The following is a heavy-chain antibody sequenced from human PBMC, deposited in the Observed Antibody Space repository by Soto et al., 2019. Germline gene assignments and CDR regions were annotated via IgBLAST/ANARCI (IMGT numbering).Heavy chain of an antibody. CDR1: VFNFSIYA. D-gene: IGHD6-13*01. CDR3: VKDRWVDY. J-gene: IGHJ4*02. V-gene: IGHV3-64D*06. Sequence: WGSLRFSCSFSVFNFSIYAMHWVRQAPGKGLEYVSSISSNGGSTYYPDSVKGRFTISRDNSKNTLYLQMSSLRVEDTAVYYCVKDRWVDYWGQGTMVTVSS. CDR2: ISSNGGST.